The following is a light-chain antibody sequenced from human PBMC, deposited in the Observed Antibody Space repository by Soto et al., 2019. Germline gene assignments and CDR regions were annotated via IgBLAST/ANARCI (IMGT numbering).Light chain of an antibody. CDR2: GAS. J-gene: IGKJ2*01. Sequence: EIVMTQSPATLSLSPGERATLSCRASQSVSSSYLSWYQQKPGQAPRLLIYGASTRATGIPARFSGSGSGTDFTLTISSLQPEDFAVYYCQQDHNLPYTFGQGTKREIK. CDR1: QSVSSSY. CDR3: QQDHNLPYT. V-gene: IGKV3D-7*01.